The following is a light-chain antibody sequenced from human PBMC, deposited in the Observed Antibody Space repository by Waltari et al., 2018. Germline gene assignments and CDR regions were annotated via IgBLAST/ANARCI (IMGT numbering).Light chain of an antibody. CDR2: EVN. CDR1: SVDVANYNH. V-gene: IGLV2-23*02. Sequence: QSALTQPASVSGSLGRSIPISCTGTSVDVANYNHVSWYRQSPGKVPKLVIYEVNKRPSGVSNRFSGSKSGNTASLTISGLQPEDESDSYFCSFASGTAFVFGSGTTITVL. J-gene: IGLJ1*01. CDR3: CSFASGTAFV.